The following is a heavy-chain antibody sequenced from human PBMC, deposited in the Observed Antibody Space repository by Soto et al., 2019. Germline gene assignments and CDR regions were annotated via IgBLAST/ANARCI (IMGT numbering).Heavy chain of an antibody. CDR1: GDSVSGNSAG. D-gene: IGHD1-26*01. CDR3: ARGEQYSGRIFDY. V-gene: IGHV6-1*01. J-gene: IGHJ4*01. CDR2: TYYRSKWYY. Sequence: QVQLQQSGPGLVKPSQTLSLTCAITGDSVSGNSAGWSWVRQSPSRGLEWLGRTYYRSKWYYEYAVSVRGRITLNPDTAKNHSSLQLNSVTPEDTAVYFCARGEQYSGRIFDYWGQGTLVTVSS.